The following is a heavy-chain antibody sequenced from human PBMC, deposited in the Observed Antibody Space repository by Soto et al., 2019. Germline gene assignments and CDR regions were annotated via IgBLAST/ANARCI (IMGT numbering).Heavy chain of an antibody. V-gene: IGHV5-51*01. CDR2: IHSGDSNA. D-gene: IGHD1-26*01. CDR1: GYSFSTYS. CDR3: ATWRNSPWFEY. Sequence: GESLKISCKGSGYSFSTYSIGWVRQMPGKGLEWMGNIHSGDSNARYSPSFQGQVTISVDRSISTAYLQWSSLKASDTALYYGATWRNSPWFEYWGQGTLVTVYS. J-gene: IGHJ4*02.